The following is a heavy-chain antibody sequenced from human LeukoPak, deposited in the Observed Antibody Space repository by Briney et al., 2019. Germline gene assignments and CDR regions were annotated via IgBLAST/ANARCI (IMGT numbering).Heavy chain of an antibody. CDR2: IYYSGST. Sequence: SETLSLTFTVSGGSISSSSYYWGWIRQPPGKGLEWIGSIYYSGSTYCNPSLKSRVTISVDTSKNQFSLKLSSVTAADTAVYYCARVFDSSPDYWGQGTLVTVSS. V-gene: IGHV4-39*07. CDR3: ARVFDSSPDY. D-gene: IGHD6-13*01. J-gene: IGHJ4*02. CDR1: GGSISSSSYY.